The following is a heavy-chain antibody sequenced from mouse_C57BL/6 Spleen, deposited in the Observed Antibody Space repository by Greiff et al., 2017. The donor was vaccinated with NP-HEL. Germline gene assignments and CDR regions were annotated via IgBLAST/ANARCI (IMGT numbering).Heavy chain of an antibody. Sequence: QVQLQQSGAELVKAGASVQMSCKASGYTFTSYWMHWVKQRLGQGLEWFAETNPTNGRTYYNEKFKSKATLTVDKSSSTAFMLISGQTLEDSAVYYCGRIKKIVATYLDYWGKGTTLTVSS. D-gene: IGHD1-1*01. J-gene: IGHJ2*01. V-gene: IGHV1S81*02. CDR3: GRIKKIVATYLDY. CDR1: GYTFTSYW. CDR2: TNPTNGRT.